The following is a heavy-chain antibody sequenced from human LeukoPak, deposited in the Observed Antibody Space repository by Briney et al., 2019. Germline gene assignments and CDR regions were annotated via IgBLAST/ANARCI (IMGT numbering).Heavy chain of an antibody. D-gene: IGHD3-10*01. CDR3: ARDYYTSGSPNDY. CDR1: GFTFSSYW. J-gene: IGHJ4*02. CDR2: INSDGSST. V-gene: IGHV3-74*01. Sequence: GGSLRLSCAASGFTFSSYWMRGVRQAPGKGLAWVSRINSDGSSTNYADSVKGRFTISRYNAKNTLYLQMNSLRAADTAVYYCARDYYTSGSPNDYWGQGTLVTVSS.